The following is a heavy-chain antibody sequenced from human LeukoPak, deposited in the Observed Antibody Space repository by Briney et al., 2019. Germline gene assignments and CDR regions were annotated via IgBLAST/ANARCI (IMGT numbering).Heavy chain of an antibody. D-gene: IGHD3-10*01. Sequence: PSETLSLTCTVSGGSISSGSYYWNWIRQPAGKGLEWIGRIYTSGSTNYNPSLKSRVTISVDTSKNQFSLKLSSVTAADTAVYYCARDRSKYGSGFDYWGQGTLVTVSS. CDR2: IYTSGST. J-gene: IGHJ4*02. CDR3: ARDRSKYGSGFDY. CDR1: GGSISSGSYY. V-gene: IGHV4-61*02.